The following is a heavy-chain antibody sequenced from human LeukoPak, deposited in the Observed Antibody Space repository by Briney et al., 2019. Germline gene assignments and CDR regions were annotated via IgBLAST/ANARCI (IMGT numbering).Heavy chain of an antibody. Sequence: KASQTLSLTCAISGDSVSSNSAAWNWIRQSPSRGLEWLGRTYYRSKWYNDYAVSVKSRITINPDTSKNQFSLQLNSVTPEDAAVYYCASVFRSDGYSSSWSSFDPWGQGTLVTVSS. V-gene: IGHV6-1*01. CDR1: GDSVSSNSAA. D-gene: IGHD6-13*01. J-gene: IGHJ5*02. CDR3: ASVFRSDGYSSSWSSFDP. CDR2: TYYRSKWYN.